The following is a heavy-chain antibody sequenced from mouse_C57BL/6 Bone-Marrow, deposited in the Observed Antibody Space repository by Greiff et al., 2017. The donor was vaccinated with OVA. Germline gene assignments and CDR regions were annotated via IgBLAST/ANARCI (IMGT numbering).Heavy chain of an antibody. CDR3: SRQGGFILYWYLDV. D-gene: IGHD1-1*01. J-gene: IGHJ1*03. Sequence: EVKLVESGGDLVKPGGSLKLSCAASGFTFSSYGMSWVRQTPDKRLEWVATISSGGSYTYYPDSVKGRFTISRDNAKNTLYLQMSSLKSEDTAMYYCSRQGGFILYWYLDVWGTGTTVTVSA. V-gene: IGHV5-6*01. CDR1: GFTFSSYG. CDR2: ISSGGSYT.